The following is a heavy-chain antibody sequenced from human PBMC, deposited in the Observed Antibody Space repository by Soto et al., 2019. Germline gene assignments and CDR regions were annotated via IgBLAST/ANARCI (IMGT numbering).Heavy chain of an antibody. D-gene: IGHD4-17*01. CDR3: TTVTTVDYYFDY. CDR1: GLTFSDRY. J-gene: IGHJ4*02. V-gene: IGHV3-72*01. CDR2: IRKKTNSYTT. Sequence: PGGSLRLSCAASGLTFSDRYMDWVRQAPGKGLEWVGRIRKKTNSYTTEYAASVKGRFIISRDDSTNSLYLQMSSLKTEVTAVYYCTTVTTVDYYFDYWGQGTLVTVSS.